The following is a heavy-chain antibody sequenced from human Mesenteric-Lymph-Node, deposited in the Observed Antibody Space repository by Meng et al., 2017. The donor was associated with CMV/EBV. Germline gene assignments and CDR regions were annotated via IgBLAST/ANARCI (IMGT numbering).Heavy chain of an antibody. J-gene: IGHJ4*02. CDR2: INSDGSST. Sequence: GESLKISCAASGFTFSSFWMHWVRQVPGKGLLWVSRINSDGSSTTYADSVKGRFTISRDNAKSTLYLQMNSLRPEDTAVYYCTRSYYSGFFDYWGQGTLVTVSS. CDR1: GFTFSSFW. CDR3: TRSYYSGFFDY. D-gene: IGHD2-15*01. V-gene: IGHV3-74*01.